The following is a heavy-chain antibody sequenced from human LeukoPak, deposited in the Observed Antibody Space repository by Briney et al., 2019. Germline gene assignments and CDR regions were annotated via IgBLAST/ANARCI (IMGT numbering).Heavy chain of an antibody. V-gene: IGHV3-23*01. CDR2: ISGSGFST. CDR3: AKGLWYSSGWCYDY. J-gene: IGHJ4*02. Sequence: GGSLRLSCAASGFTFSSYGMSWVRQAPGKGLEWVSSISGSGFSTYYADSVKGRFTISRDNSKNTLYLQMNSLRAEDTAVYYCAKGLWYSSGWCYDYWGQGTLVTVSS. CDR1: GFTFSSYG. D-gene: IGHD6-19*01.